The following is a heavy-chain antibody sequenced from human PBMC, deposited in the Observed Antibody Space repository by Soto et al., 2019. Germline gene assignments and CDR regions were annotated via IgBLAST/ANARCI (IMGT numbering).Heavy chain of an antibody. D-gene: IGHD6-13*01. CDR2: ISSSSSTI. CDR3: ARDIAAAGTPYYYYYGMDV. V-gene: IGHV3-48*02. CDR1: GFTFSSYS. J-gene: IGHJ6*02. Sequence: EVQLVESGGGLVQPGGSLRLSYAASGFTFSSYSMNWVRQAPGKGLEWVSYISSSSSTIYSADSVKGRFTISRDNAKNSLYLQMNSLRDEDTAVYYCARDIAAAGTPYYYYYGMDVWGQGTTVTVSS.